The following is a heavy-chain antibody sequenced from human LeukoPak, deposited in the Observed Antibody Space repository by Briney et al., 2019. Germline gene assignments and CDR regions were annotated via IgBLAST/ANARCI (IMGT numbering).Heavy chain of an antibody. D-gene: IGHD1-26*01. CDR2: IKSKTDGGTT. CDR1: GFTFSSYA. CDR3: TTGGDSGSYYLGLERLYWDYYYFDY. V-gene: IGHV3-15*01. Sequence: PGGSLRLSCAASGFTFSSYAMSWVRQAPGKGLEWVGRIKSKTDGGTTDYAAPVKGRFTISRDDSKNTLYLQMNSLKTGDTAVYYCTTGGDSGSYYLGLERLYWDYYYFDYWGQGTLVTVSS. J-gene: IGHJ4*02.